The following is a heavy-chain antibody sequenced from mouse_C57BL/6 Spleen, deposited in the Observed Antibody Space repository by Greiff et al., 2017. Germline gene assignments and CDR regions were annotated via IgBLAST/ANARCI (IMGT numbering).Heavy chain of an antibody. CDR2: ISSGSSTI. J-gene: IGHJ2*01. CDR1: GFTFSDYG. V-gene: IGHV5-17*01. Sequence: DVKLVESGGGLVKPGGSLKLSCAASGFTFSDYGMHWVRQAPEKGLEWVAYISSGSSTIYYADTVKGRFTISRDNAKNTLFLQMTSLRAEDTAMYYCARGRRGYYFDYWGQGTTPPVSS. CDR3: ARGRRGYYFDY.